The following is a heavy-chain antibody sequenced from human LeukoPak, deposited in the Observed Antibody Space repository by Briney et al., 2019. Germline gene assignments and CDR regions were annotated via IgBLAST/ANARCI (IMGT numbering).Heavy chain of an antibody. Sequence: SETLSLTCAVYGGSFRDYYWSWIRQSPGKGLEWIGEIDHSGSTKYNPSLKSRVTISMDTSKNQFSLKLTSVTAADTAVYYCARHGNIVVLPATSKAFDIWGQGTMVTVSS. CDR1: GGSFRDYY. CDR3: ARHGNIVVLPATSKAFDI. V-gene: IGHV4-34*01. D-gene: IGHD2-2*01. CDR2: IDHSGST. J-gene: IGHJ3*02.